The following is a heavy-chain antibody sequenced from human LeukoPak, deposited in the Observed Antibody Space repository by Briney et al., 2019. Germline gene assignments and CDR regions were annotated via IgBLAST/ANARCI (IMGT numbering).Heavy chain of an antibody. J-gene: IGHJ4*02. D-gene: IGHD5-18*01. Sequence: GASVTVSCKASGYTFTDYYMHWVRQAPGQGLEGMGWINPNSGGTNYAQKFQGWVTMTRDTSISTAYMELSRLRSDDTAVYYCARGYSYGLYYFDYWGQGTLVTVSS. CDR2: INPNSGGT. CDR1: GYTFTDYY. V-gene: IGHV1-2*04. CDR3: ARGYSYGLYYFDY.